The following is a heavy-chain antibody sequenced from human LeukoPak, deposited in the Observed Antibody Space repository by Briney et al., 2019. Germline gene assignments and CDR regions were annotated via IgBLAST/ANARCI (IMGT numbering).Heavy chain of an antibody. Sequence: SETLSLTCAVYGGSFSGYYWSWIRQPPGKGLDWIGEINHSGSTNYNPSLKSRVTISVDTSKNQFSLKLSSVTAADTAVYYCARIYYDFWSGYYPLFDYGGQGTLVTVSS. CDR2: INHSGST. D-gene: IGHD3-3*01. CDR1: GGSFSGYY. CDR3: ARIYYDFWSGYYPLFDY. V-gene: IGHV4-34*01. J-gene: IGHJ4*02.